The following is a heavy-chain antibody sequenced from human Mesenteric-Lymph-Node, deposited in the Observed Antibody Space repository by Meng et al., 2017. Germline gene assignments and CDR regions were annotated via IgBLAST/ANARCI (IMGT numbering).Heavy chain of an antibody. D-gene: IGHD5-18*01. CDR3: ARGGRDTAMVNDAFDI. V-gene: IGHV3-7*01. CDR2: IKQDGSEK. J-gene: IGHJ3*02. CDR1: GFDFTSYY. Sequence: GGSLRLSCAASGFDFTSYYMGWVRQAPGKRLEWVANIKQDGSEKYYVDSVKGRFTISRDNARNSVYLQMNNLRGEDTALYYCARGGRDTAMVNDAFDIWGQGTMVTVSS.